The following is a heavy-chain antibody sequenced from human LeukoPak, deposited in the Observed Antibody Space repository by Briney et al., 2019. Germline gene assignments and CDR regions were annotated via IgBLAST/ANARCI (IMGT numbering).Heavy chain of an antibody. CDR2: ISTRSNYI. J-gene: IGHJ3*02. CDR1: GFSFSGYD. Sequence: GGSLRLSSTASGFSFSGYDMNWVRQTPGKGLEWVASISTRSNYIYYAASLKGRFTVSRDNAKASLYLQVNNLRADDTGRYYCVRGGYTMIKADAFDIWGQGTLVIVSS. D-gene: IGHD3-22*01. V-gene: IGHV3-21*01. CDR3: VRGGYTMIKADAFDI.